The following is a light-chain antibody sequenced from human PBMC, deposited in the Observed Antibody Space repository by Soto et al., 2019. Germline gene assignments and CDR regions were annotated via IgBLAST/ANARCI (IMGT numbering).Light chain of an antibody. J-gene: IGLJ2*01. Sequence: QSVLTQPPSASGSPGQSVTISCTGTSSDVGGYNYVSWYQQHPGKAPQFMIYEVSKRPSGVPDRFSGSKSGNTASLTVSGLQADDEADYYCSSYAGSNGPVIFGGGTKLTVL. CDR2: EVS. CDR1: SSDVGGYNY. V-gene: IGLV2-8*01. CDR3: SSYAGSNGPVI.